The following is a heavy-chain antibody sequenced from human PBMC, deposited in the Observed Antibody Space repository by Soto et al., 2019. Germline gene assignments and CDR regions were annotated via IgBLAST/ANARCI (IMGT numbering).Heavy chain of an antibody. CDR3: ARALKDPVMGHHAFVF. Sequence: PGDSLTISCKASGYIFTSHWIGWVRRMPGKGLEWLGIIYPGDSDTRYSPSFQGQVTISADKSITTAYLQWSSLKASDTAFYYCARALKDPVMGHHAFVFWGQGRRSTVSS. J-gene: IGHJ3*01. CDR1: GYIFTSHW. CDR2: IYPGDSDT. D-gene: IGHD2-15*01. V-gene: IGHV5-51*01.